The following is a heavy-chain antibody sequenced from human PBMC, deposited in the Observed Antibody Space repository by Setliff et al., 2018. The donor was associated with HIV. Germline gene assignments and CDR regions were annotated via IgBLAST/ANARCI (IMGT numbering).Heavy chain of an antibody. CDR3: ARVGYHGSGRYSFDY. D-gene: IGHD3-10*01. Sequence: SETLSLTCSVSGGSISSSNYYGGWIRQPPGKGLEWIGSFYYSGNTYYSPSLKSRVTISIDTSKNQFSLKLSSVTAADTAVYYCARVGYHGSGRYSFDYWGQGTLVTVSS. J-gene: IGHJ4*02. CDR2: FYYSGNT. V-gene: IGHV4-39*07. CDR1: GGSISSSNYY.